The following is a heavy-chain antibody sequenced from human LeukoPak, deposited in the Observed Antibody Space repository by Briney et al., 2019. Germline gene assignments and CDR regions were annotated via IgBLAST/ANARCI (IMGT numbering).Heavy chain of an antibody. Sequence: GASVKVSCKASGGTFSSYAISWVRQAPGQGLEWMGGIIPIFGTANYAQKFQGRVTITADESTSTAYMELSSLRSEDTAVYYCTREGVYSPDPSSYHRDAFDIWGQGTVVTVSS. D-gene: IGHD3-16*02. V-gene: IGHV1-69*13. CDR2: IIPIFGTA. CDR3: TREGVYSPDPSSYHRDAFDI. CDR1: GGTFSSYA. J-gene: IGHJ3*02.